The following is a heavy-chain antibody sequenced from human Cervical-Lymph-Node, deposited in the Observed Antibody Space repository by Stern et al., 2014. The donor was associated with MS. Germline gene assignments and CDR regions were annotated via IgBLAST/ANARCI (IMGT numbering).Heavy chain of an antibody. Sequence: EVQLEESGGGLVQPGGSLRLSCAASGFTFSSYWMSWVRQAPGKGLEWVANIKQDGSEKQYVDSVKGRFTISRDNAKNSLYLEMNSLRAEDTAVYYCARDKIVGPTNLDCWGQGTLVTVSS. V-gene: IGHV3-7*03. CDR3: ARDKIVGPTNLDC. D-gene: IGHD1-26*01. CDR2: IKQDGSEK. J-gene: IGHJ4*02. CDR1: GFTFSSYW.